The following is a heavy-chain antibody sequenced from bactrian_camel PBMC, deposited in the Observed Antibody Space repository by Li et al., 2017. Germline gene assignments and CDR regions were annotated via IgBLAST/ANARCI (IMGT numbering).Heavy chain of an antibody. CDR3: AAGTSTGFPFRESAYPY. J-gene: IGHJ4*01. Sequence: QVQLVESGGGSAQAGGSLRLSCAASGTTACKGWFRQAPGKEREGVAAIDRNGYPTYTYSFKGRFTISQDDAKNAVYLQMNSLKPEDTAVYYCAAGTSTGFPFRESAYPYWGQGTQVTVS. D-gene: IGHD5*01. CDR2: IDRNGYP. CDR1: GTTAC. V-gene: IGHV3S53*01.